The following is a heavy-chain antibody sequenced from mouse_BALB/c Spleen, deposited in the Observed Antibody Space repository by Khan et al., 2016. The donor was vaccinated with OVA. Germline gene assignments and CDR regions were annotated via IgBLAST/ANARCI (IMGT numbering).Heavy chain of an antibody. D-gene: IGHD2-14*01. CDR3: TTAYYRNYFDY. CDR2: IYPGNGYT. CDR1: GSTFTSYG. J-gene: IGHJ2*01. V-gene: IGHV1S134*01. Sequence: EVQLQESGAELGRPGSSVKLSCKTSGSTFTSYGIKWVKQRPGQGLEWIGYIYPGNGYTEYNERFQGKAILTSDTSSSTAYMQLRSLTSEDSAIXFCTTAYYRNYFDYWGQGTTLTVSS.